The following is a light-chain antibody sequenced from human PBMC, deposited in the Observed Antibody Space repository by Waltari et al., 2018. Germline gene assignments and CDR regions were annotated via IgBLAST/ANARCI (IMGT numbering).Light chain of an antibody. J-gene: IGKJ1*01. V-gene: IGKV3-20*01. Sequence: EIMLTQSPGTLSLSPGERATLSCRASQSISKYLAWYQQKPGQAPRLLIYDASIRATVIPDSFSGSGYGTDFSLTISRLEPEDYAVYYCQKYGSLPATFGRGTNVEIK. CDR2: DAS. CDR3: QKYGSLPAT. CDR1: QSISKY.